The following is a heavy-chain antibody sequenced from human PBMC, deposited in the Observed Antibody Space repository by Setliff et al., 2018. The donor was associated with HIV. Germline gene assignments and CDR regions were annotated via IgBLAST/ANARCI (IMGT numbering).Heavy chain of an antibody. CDR2: INTNTGNP. CDR1: GYTFTRYI. D-gene: IGHD3-16*02. CDR3: ARPLYNYETYVVDV. J-gene: IGHJ6*02. Sequence: WASVRVSCKASGYTFTRYILNWVRQAPGQGLEWMGWINTNTGNPTYAQGFTGRFVFSLDTSVNTAYLQISSLKTEDTAVYYCARPLYNYETYVVDVWGPGTTVTSP. V-gene: IGHV7-4-1*02.